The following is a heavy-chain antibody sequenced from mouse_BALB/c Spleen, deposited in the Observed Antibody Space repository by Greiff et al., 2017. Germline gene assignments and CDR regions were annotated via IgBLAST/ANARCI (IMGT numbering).Heavy chain of an antibody. CDR1: GYSITSDYA. J-gene: IGHJ4*01. CDR3: ANGNYRSYAMDY. D-gene: IGHD2-1*01. Sequence: EVQLVESGPGLVKPSQSLSLTCTVTGYSITSDYAWNWIRQFPGNKPEWMGYISYSGSTSYNPSLKSRISITRDTSKNQFFLQLNSVTTEDTATYYCANGNYRSYAMDYWGQGTSVTVSS. V-gene: IGHV3-2*02. CDR2: ISYSGST.